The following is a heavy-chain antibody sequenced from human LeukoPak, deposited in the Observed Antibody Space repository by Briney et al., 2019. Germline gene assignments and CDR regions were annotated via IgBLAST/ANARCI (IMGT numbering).Heavy chain of an antibody. V-gene: IGHV4-4*07. CDR3: ARSIQYSGSYSWDY. J-gene: IGHJ4*02. Sequence: SETLSLTCTVSGGSISSYYWSWIRQPAGKGLEWIGRIYTSGSTNYDPSLKSRVTMSVDTSKNQFSLKLSSVTAADTAVYYCARSIQYSGSYSWDYWGQGTLVTVSS. CDR1: GGSISSYY. D-gene: IGHD1-26*01. CDR2: IYTSGST.